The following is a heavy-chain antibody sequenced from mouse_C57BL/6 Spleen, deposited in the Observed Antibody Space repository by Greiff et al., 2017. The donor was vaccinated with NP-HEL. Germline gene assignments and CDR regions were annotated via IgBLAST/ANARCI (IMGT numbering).Heavy chain of an antibody. CDR1: GYTFTSYW. V-gene: IGHV1-64*01. D-gene: IGHD4-1*01. Sequence: QVQLQQPGAELVKPGASVKLSCKASGYTFTSYWMHWVKQRPGQGLEWIGMIHPNSGSTNYNEKFKSKATLTVDKSSSTAYMQLSSLTSEDSAVYYCARGSNWDEDYAMDYWGQGTSVTVAS. J-gene: IGHJ4*01. CDR2: IHPNSGST. CDR3: ARGSNWDEDYAMDY.